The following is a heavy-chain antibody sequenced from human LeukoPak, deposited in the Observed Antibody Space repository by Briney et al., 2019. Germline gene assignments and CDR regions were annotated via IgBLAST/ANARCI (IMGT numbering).Heavy chain of an antibody. CDR1: GFTFSSYS. D-gene: IGHD3-3*01. CDR2: ISSSSSYI. CDR3: ARARGNFWSGQTYYFDY. J-gene: IGHJ4*02. V-gene: IGHV3-21*01. Sequence: PGGSLRLSCAASGFTFSSYSMNWVRQAPGKGLEWVSSISSSSSYIYYADSVKGRFTISRDNAKNSLYLQMNSLRAEDTAVYYCARARGNFWSGQTYYFDYWGQGTLVTVSS.